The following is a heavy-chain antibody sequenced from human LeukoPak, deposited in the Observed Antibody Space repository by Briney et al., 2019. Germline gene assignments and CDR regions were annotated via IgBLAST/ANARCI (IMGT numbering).Heavy chain of an antibody. CDR1: NYTFTSYG. D-gene: IGHD3-10*01. CDR2: INAYNGDT. V-gene: IGHV1-18*01. CDR3: ARDGSGVWFDY. J-gene: IGHJ4*02. Sequence: GSVKVSCKASNYTFTSYGISWVRQAPGQGLEWMAWINAYNGDTNYAQKFQGRVTLTTDTSTSTAYMEPRSLRSDDTAVYYCARDGSGVWFDYWGQGTLVTVSS.